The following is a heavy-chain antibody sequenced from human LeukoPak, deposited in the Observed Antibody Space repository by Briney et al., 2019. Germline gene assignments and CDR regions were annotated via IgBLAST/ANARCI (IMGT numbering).Heavy chain of an antibody. V-gene: IGHV3-7*01. J-gene: IGHJ5*02. CDR3: ARWHCTTTNCIVGGALRAPNWFDP. CDR2: IKYDGSEK. CDR1: GFSFSGYW. D-gene: IGHD2-2*01. Sequence: GGSLRLSCAASGFSFSGYWMSWVRQAPGRGREWVANIKYDGSEKYYVDSVKGRFTISRDNAKNSLYLQMNSLKAEDTAVYYWARWHCTTTNCIVGGALRAPNWFDPWGQGTLVTVSS.